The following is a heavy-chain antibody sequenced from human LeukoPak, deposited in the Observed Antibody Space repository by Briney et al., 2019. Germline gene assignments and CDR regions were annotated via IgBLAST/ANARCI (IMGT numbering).Heavy chain of an antibody. CDR1: GFTFSRYW. CDR2: INPDGSDK. V-gene: IGHV3-7*01. J-gene: IGHJ4*02. D-gene: IGHD2-15*01. CDR3: ARAPVVAALLLY. Sequence: GGSLRLSCAASGFTFSRYWMTWIRQAPGKGLEWVANINPDGSDKYHVDSVKGRFTISRDNAKNSLYLQMNSLRAEDTAVYYCARAPVVAALLLYWGQGILVTVSS.